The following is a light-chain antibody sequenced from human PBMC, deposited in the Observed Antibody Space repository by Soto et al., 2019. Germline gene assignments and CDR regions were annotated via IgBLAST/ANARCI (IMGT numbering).Light chain of an antibody. CDR1: QTVSIF. CDR3: QQSYTAPLS. J-gene: IGKJ5*01. Sequence: DIHMTQSPPSLSASVGDRVSITCRASQTVSIFVHWYQQKSGQAPKAVIHSASPLQTGVPPRFTGSGDGTDFTLTINDVQPDGFATYYCQQSYTAPLSVGQGTRLEIK. CDR2: SAS. V-gene: IGKV1-39*01.